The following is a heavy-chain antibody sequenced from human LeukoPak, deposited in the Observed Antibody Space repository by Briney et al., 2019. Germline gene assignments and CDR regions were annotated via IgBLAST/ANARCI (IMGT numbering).Heavy chain of an antibody. V-gene: IGHV4-39*01. D-gene: IGHD2-2*01. CDR2: IYNDGSP. Sequence: SETLSLTCTVSGGSISSSSYYWGWVRQPPGKGLEWIGNIYNDGSPYYNPSLKSRVTISVDTSKNQFSLKLSSVTAADTAVYYCARLRPIYCSSTSCYRNYYYYMDVWGKGTTVTVSS. CDR1: GGSISSSSYY. J-gene: IGHJ6*03. CDR3: ARLRPIYCSSTSCYRNYYYYMDV.